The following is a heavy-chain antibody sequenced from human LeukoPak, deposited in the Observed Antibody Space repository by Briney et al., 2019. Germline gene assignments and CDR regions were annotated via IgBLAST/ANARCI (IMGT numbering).Heavy chain of an antibody. CDR1: GFTFSSYG. CDR3: ARVRFCSRTNCYGYLDH. V-gene: IGHV3-33*01. J-gene: IGHJ4*02. D-gene: IGHD2-2*01. CDR2: IWFDGSKK. Sequence: TGGSLRLSCAASGFTFSSYGMNWVRQAPGKGLEWVAVIWFDGSKKDYVDSVKGRFTISRDNSKNTLYLQMSSLRAEDTAVYYCARVRFCSRTNCYGYLDHWGQGTQVTVSS.